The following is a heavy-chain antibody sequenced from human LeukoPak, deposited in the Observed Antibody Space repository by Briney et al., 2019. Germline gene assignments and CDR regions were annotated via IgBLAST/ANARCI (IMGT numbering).Heavy chain of an antibody. CDR2: ISYDGSNQ. J-gene: IGHJ4*02. Sequence: GGSLRLSCAASGFTFSSYSMNWVRQAPGKGLEWVTIISYDGSNQYYADSVKGRFTISRDNSKNTLYLQMNSLRAEDTAVYYCTKDTSRWALDFDYWGQGTLVTVSS. V-gene: IGHV3-30*18. CDR3: TKDTSRWALDFDY. D-gene: IGHD6-13*01. CDR1: GFTFSSYS.